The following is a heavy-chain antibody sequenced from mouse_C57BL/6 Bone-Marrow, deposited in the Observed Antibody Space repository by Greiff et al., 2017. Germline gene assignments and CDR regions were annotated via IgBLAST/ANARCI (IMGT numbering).Heavy chain of an antibody. V-gene: IGHV1-59*01. D-gene: IGHD2-12*01. J-gene: IGHJ3*01. CDR2: IDPSDSYT. Sequence: VQLQQPGAELVRPGTSVKLSCKASGYTFTSYWMHWVKQRPGQGLEWIGVIDPSDSYTNYNQKFKGKATLTVDTSSSTAYMQLSSLTSEDSAVYYCARGELLRFAYWGKGTLVTVSA. CDR3: ARGELLRFAY. CDR1: GYTFTSYW.